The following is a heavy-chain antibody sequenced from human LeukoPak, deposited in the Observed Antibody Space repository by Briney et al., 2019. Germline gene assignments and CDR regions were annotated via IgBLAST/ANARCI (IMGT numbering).Heavy chain of an antibody. J-gene: IGHJ4*02. V-gene: IGHV1-3*03. CDR2: INAGNGNT. D-gene: IGHD3-10*01. CDR3: ARERVIARKYYIDY. CDR1: GYIYTSYA. Sequence: ASVKVSCKASGYIYTSYAMHWVRQAPGQRLECMGWINAGNGNTKYSQEFQGRVTITRDTSASTAYMELGSLRSEDMAVYYCARERVIARKYYIDYWGQGTLVTVSS.